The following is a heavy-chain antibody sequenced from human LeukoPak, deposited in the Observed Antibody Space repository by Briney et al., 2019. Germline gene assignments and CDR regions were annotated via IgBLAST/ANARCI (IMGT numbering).Heavy chain of an antibody. D-gene: IGHD3-10*01. CDR3: AGDGNPITMVRGVIATHY. J-gene: IGHJ4*02. CDR1: GYSISSGYY. Sequence: SETLSLTCTVSGYSISSGYYWGWIRQPPGKGLEWIGSIYHSGSTYYNPSLKSRVTISVDKSKNQFSLKLSSVTAADTAVYYCAGDGNPITMVRGVIATHYWGQGTLVTVSS. V-gene: IGHV4-38-2*02. CDR2: IYHSGST.